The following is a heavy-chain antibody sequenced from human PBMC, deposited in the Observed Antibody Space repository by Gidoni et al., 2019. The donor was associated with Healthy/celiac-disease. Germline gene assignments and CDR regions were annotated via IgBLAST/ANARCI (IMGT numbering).Heavy chain of an antibody. Sequence: QVQLVESGGGVVQPGRSLRLSCAASGFTFSSYGMHWVRQAPGKGLEWVAVIWYDGSNKYYADSVKGRFTISRDNSKNTLYLQMNSLRAEDTAVYYCARGASGQWLIYWDQGTLVTVSS. V-gene: IGHV3-33*01. CDR1: GFTFSSYG. CDR3: ARGASGQWLIY. J-gene: IGHJ4*02. CDR2: IWYDGSNK. D-gene: IGHD6-19*01.